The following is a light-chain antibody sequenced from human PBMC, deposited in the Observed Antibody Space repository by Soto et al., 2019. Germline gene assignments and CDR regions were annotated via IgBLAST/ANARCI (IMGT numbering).Light chain of an antibody. CDR1: SSDVGGYNF. Sequence: QSVLTQPASVSGSPGQSITISCTGSSSDVGGYNFVSWYQHHPGKAPKLVIYDVSDRPSGISNRFSGSKSGNTASLTISGLQDEDEADYYCSSYSTSSTPYVLGTGTKVTVL. CDR2: DVS. CDR3: SSYSTSSTPYV. V-gene: IGLV2-14*03. J-gene: IGLJ1*01.